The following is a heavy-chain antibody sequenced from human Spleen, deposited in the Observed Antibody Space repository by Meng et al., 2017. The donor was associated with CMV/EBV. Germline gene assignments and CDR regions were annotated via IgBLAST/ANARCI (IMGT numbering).Heavy chain of an antibody. Sequence: ASVKVSCKASAYTFTGYYIHWVRQAPGQGFEWLGWINPPLGGTIFAQKFQGRVTMTTDTSINTAYMELSRLRSDDTAVYYCARDRDTIFGGMDVWGQGTTVTVSS. CDR3: ARDRDTIFGGMDV. CDR2: INPPLGGT. V-gene: IGHV1-2*02. CDR1: AYTFTGYY. J-gene: IGHJ6*02. D-gene: IGHD3-3*01.